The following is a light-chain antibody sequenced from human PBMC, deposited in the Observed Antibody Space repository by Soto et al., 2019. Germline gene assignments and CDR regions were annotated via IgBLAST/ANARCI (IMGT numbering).Light chain of an antibody. CDR3: QQSYSTPRT. Sequence: DIQMTQSPSTLSAYVGDRDTITCRASQSITNWVAWYQQKPGKAPKLLIYDASNLESGVPSRFSGGGSGTDFTLTVSSLQPDDFATYYCQQSYSTPRTFGQGTKV. J-gene: IGKJ1*01. CDR2: DAS. V-gene: IGKV1-5*01. CDR1: QSITNW.